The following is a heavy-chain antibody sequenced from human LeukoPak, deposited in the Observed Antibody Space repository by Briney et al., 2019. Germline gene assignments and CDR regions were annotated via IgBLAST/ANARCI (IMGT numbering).Heavy chain of an antibody. Sequence: GGSLRLSCAASGFTVSSTYMSWLRQAPGKGLEWVSLIYTGGTTYYADSVKGRFTISRDNSENTLYLQMNGLRAEDTAVYYCARGITGSNNWFDPWGQGTLVTVSS. CDR2: IYTGGTT. V-gene: IGHV3-53*01. CDR3: ARGITGSNNWFDP. J-gene: IGHJ5*02. D-gene: IGHD1-20*01. CDR1: GFTVSSTY.